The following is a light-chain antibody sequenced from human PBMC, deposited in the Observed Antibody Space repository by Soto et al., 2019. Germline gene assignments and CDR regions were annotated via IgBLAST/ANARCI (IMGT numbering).Light chain of an antibody. CDR1: SSNIGSNY. CDR3: AAWDDSLSGYV. J-gene: IGLJ1*01. V-gene: IGLV1-47*01. Sequence: QSVLTQPPSASGTPGQRVTISCSGSSSNIGSNYVYWYQQLPGTAPRLLIYRNNQRPSGVPGRFSGSKSGTSASLAISGLRSEDEADYYWAAWDDSLSGYVFGTGTKLTVL. CDR2: RNN.